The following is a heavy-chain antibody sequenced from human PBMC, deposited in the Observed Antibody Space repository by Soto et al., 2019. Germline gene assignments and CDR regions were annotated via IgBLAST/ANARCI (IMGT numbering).Heavy chain of an antibody. CDR2: IYPGDSDT. V-gene: IGHV5-51*01. J-gene: IGHJ4*02. CDR1: GYKFTTSW. D-gene: IGHD1-26*01. Sequence: GESLKISCKGSGYKFTTSWIGWVRQMPGKGLEWMGTIYPGDSDTKYGPSFQGQVTISADNSISTAYLQWSSLQASDTAMYYCARLGVGVSADYWGQGTLVTVS. CDR3: ARLGVGVSADY.